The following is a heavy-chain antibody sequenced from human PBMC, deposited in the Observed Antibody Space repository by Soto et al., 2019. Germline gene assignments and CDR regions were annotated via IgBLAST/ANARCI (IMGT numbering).Heavy chain of an antibody. CDR2: IYYSGST. Sequence: QLQLQESGPGLVKPSETLSLTCTVSGGSISSSSYYWGWIRQPPGKGLEWIGSIYYSGSTYYNPSLKSRVTISVDTSKNQFSLKLSSVTAADTAVYYCASPIYFSEGKLNWFDPWGQGTLVTVSS. CDR3: ASPIYFSEGKLNWFDP. V-gene: IGHV4-39*01. CDR1: GGSISSSSYY. D-gene: IGHD1-26*01. J-gene: IGHJ5*02.